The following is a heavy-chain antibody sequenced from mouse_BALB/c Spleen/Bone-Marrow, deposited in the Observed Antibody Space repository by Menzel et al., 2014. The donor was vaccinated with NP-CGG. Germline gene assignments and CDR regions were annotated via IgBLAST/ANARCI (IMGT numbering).Heavy chain of an antibody. V-gene: IGHV1-18*01. CDR3: ARGLTEGFAY. CDR2: VNPTNGGT. J-gene: IGHJ3*01. CDR1: GYTFTEYP. D-gene: IGHD4-1*01. Sequence: EVQLQESGPELVKPGALVKISCKTSGYTFTEYPMHWVKQNHGKSLEWIGGVNPTNGGTSDNQKFKGKATLTVDKSSSTAYMELRSLTSEDSAVYYCARGLTEGFAYWGQGTLVTVSA.